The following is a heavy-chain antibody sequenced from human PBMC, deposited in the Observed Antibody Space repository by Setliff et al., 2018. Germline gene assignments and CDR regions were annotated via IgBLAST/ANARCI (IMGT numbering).Heavy chain of an antibody. Sequence: LRLSCAASGFTFSIYGMNWVRQAPGEGLEWVSYISSSSSTIYYADSVKGRFTISRDNAGDSLYLQMNSLRVEDTAVYFCARDSSSDWYYGKSHDNWGQGTLVTVSS. J-gene: IGHJ4*02. CDR1: GFTFSIYG. CDR2: ISSSSSTI. CDR3: ARDSSSDWYYGKSHDN. D-gene: IGHD6-19*01. V-gene: IGHV3-48*01.